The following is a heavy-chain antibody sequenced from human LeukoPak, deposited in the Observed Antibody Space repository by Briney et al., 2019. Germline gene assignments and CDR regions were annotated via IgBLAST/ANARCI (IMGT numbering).Heavy chain of an antibody. CDR3: ARGSYGSGSYHYYYYMDV. CDR2: IIPIFGTT. D-gene: IGHD3-10*01. J-gene: IGHJ6*03. V-gene: IGHV1-69*05. CDR1: GGTLSSYA. Sequence: ASVKVSCKASGGTLSSYAISWVRQAPGQGLEWMGGIIPIFGTTNYAQNFQGRVTITTDESTSTAYMEVNSLRSEDTAVYYCARGSYGSGSYHYYYYMDVWGKGTTVTVSS.